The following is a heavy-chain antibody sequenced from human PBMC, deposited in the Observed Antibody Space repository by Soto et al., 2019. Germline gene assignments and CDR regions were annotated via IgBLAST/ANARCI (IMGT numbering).Heavy chain of an antibody. V-gene: IGHV3-30-3*01. CDR3: AREEDYDFWSGLRIGTNWFDP. Sequence: GGSLRLSCAASGFTFSSYAMHWVRQAPGKGLEWVAVISYDGSNKYYADSVKGRLTISRDNSKNTLYLQMNSLRAEDTAVYYCAREEDYDFWSGLRIGTNWFDPWGKGTLVTVSS. CDR2: ISYDGSNK. CDR1: GFTFSSYA. D-gene: IGHD3-3*01. J-gene: IGHJ5*02.